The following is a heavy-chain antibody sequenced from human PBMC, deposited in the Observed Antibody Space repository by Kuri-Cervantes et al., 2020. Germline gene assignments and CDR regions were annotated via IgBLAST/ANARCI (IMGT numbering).Heavy chain of an antibody. J-gene: IGHJ6*02. CDR2: INPNSGGT. V-gene: IGHV1-2*02. Sequence: ASVKVSCKASGYTFTGYYMHWVRQAPGQGLEWMGWINPNSGGTNYAQKFQGRVTMTRDTSISTAYMELSRLRSDDTAVYYCARVDCSSTSCYESYYYGMDAWGQGTTVTVSS. CDR3: ARVDCSSTSCYESYYYGMDA. D-gene: IGHD2-2*01. CDR1: GYTFTGYY.